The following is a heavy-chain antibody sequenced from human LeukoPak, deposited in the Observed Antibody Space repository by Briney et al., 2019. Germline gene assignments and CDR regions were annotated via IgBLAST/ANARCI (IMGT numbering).Heavy chain of an antibody. D-gene: IGHD3-9*01. CDR2: ISYDGSNK. V-gene: IGHV3-30*04. J-gene: IGHJ4*02. Sequence: PGGSLRLFCAAVGFTFSSYAKHRVLQAPGKGREGGAVISYDGSNKYYEDSLKGRFTISRDNYKNTLSLKMNTVTAEDTAGYYGSRRVLRYFDGLLTDRPIDYCGQGTLVTVSS. CDR1: GFTFSSYA. CDR3: SRRVLRYFDGLLTDRPIDY.